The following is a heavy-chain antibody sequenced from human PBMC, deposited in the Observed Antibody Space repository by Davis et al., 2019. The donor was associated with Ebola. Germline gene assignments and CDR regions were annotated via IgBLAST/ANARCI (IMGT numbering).Heavy chain of an antibody. CDR3: ASALGIYSPPDY. V-gene: IGHV1-18*01. CDR2: ISAYNGNT. J-gene: IGHJ4*02. D-gene: IGHD5-12*01. Sequence: ASVKVSCMASGYTFTSYGISWVRQAPGQGLEWMGWISAYNGNTNYAQKLQGRVTMTTDTSTSTAYMELRSLRSDDTAVYYCASALGIYSPPDYWGQGTLVTVSS. CDR1: GYTFTSYG.